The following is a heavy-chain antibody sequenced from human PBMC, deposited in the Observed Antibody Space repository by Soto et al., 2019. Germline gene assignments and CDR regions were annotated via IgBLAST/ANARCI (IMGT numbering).Heavy chain of an antibody. D-gene: IGHD5-18*01. Sequence: EVQLVESGGGLIQPGGSLRLSCAASGFTVSSNYMSWVRQAPGKGLEWVSVIYSGGSTYYADSVKDGFTISRDNYKNTLYLQLNGLRAEDTAVYYCARGGSRRLQLWFVFDYWGQGTLVTVSS. V-gene: IGHV3-53*01. CDR1: GFTVSSNY. CDR3: ARGGSRRLQLWFVFDY. CDR2: IYSGGST. J-gene: IGHJ4*02.